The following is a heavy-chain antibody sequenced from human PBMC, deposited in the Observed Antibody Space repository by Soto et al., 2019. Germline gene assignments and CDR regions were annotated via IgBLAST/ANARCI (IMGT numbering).Heavy chain of an antibody. Sequence: GGSLRLSCAASGFTFSSYSMNWVRQAPGKGLEWVSAIGTAGDTYYPGSVKGRFTISRENAKNSLYLQMNSLRAEDTAVYYCARDQMMGDPGYYYYGMDVWGQGTTVTVSS. J-gene: IGHJ6*02. V-gene: IGHV3-13*01. CDR2: IGTAGDT. D-gene: IGHD2-21*01. CDR1: GFTFSSYS. CDR3: ARDQMMGDPGYYYYGMDV.